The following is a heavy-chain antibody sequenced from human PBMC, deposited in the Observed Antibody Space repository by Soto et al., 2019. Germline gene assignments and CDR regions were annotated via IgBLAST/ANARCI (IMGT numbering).Heavy chain of an antibody. CDR2: ISGDGTTI. CDR3: AGDVHYYTSDY. D-gene: IGHD3-10*01. J-gene: IGHJ4*02. V-gene: IGHV3-11*01. CDR1: GFSFSDHY. Sequence: GGSLRLSCGASGFSFSDHYMTRIRQAPGKGLEWVSYISGDGTTIYYTHSVKGRFTVSRDNAKNSVYLQMNSLRAEDTAVYYCAGDVHYYTSDYWGQGTLVTVSS.